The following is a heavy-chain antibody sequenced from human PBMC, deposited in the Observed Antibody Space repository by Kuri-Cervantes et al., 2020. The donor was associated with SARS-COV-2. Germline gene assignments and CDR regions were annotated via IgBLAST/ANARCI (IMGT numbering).Heavy chain of an antibody. Sequence: SETLSLTCTVSGGSISSSSYYWGWIRQPPGKELEWIGSIYYSGSTYYNPSLKSRVTISVDTSKNQFSLKLSSVTAADTAVYYCARLVPYYDFWSGSYYFDYWGQGTLVTVSS. CDR1: GGSISSSSYY. CDR3: ARLVPYYDFWSGSYYFDY. D-gene: IGHD3-3*01. CDR2: IYYSGST. V-gene: IGHV4-39*01. J-gene: IGHJ4*02.